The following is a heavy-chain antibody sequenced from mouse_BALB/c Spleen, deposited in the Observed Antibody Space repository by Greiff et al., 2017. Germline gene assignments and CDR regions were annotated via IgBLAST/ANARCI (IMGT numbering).Heavy chain of an antibody. CDR3: ARGDGVYFDY. J-gene: IGHJ2*01. V-gene: IGHV1-69*01. Sequence: QVQLQQSGAELVMPGASVKMSCKASGYTFTDYCMHWVKQRPGQGLEWIGAIDTSDSYTSYNQKFKGKATLTVDASSSTAYMQLSSLTSEDSAVYYCARGDGVYFDYWGQGTTLTVSS. CDR1: GYTFTDYC. D-gene: IGHD3-3*01. CDR2: IDTSDSYT.